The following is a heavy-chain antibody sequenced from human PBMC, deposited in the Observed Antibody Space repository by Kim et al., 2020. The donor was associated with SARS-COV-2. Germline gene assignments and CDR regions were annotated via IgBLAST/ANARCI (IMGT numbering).Heavy chain of an antibody. CDR3: ARDSRGTGDYFYYFDY. D-gene: IGHD4-17*01. Sequence: SETLSLTCTVSGGSISSYYWSWIRQPPGKGLEWIGYIYYSGSTNYNPSLKSRVTISVDTSKNQFSLKLSSVTAADTAVYYCARDSRGTGDYFYYFDYWGQGTLVTVSS. V-gene: IGHV4-59*13. CDR2: IYYSGST. J-gene: IGHJ4*02. CDR1: GGSISSYY.